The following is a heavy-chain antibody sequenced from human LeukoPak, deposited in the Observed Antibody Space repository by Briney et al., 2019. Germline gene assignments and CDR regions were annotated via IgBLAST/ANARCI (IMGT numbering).Heavy chain of an antibody. Sequence: ASVKVSCKASGYTFTGYYINWVRQATGQGLEWMGWINPNSGNTSYAQKFQDRVTMTRNTSISTAYMELSGLRSEDTAMYYCARKTLYGSGKSWFDPWGQGTLVIVSS. CDR3: ARKTLYGSGKSWFDP. CDR1: GYTFTGYY. D-gene: IGHD3-10*01. CDR2: INPNSGNT. V-gene: IGHV1-8*02. J-gene: IGHJ5*02.